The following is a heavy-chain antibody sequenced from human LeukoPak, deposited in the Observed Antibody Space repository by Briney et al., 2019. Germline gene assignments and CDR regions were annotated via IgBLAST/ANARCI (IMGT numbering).Heavy chain of an antibody. V-gene: IGHV3-30*02. CDR1: GFTFSSYG. CDR3: AKDGSSSWYPYIDV. J-gene: IGHJ6*03. D-gene: IGHD6-13*01. CDR2: VRFDGSSK. Sequence: GGSLRLSCAASGFTFSSYGMHWVRQAPGKGLEWVAFVRFDGSSKYYVDSVKGRFTISRDNSKNMLYLQMNSLRAEDTAVYYCAKDGSSSWYPYIDVWGKGTTVTISS.